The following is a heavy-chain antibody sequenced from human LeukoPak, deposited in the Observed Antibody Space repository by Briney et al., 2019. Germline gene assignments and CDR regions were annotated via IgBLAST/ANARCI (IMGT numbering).Heavy chain of an antibody. D-gene: IGHD3-22*01. CDR2: VYYSGTT. CDR3: ARNYDSSGYYYVGY. Sequence: KPSETLSLTCTVSGGSFSSASYYWSWIRQPPGKGLEWIGYVYYSGTTNYNPSLKSRVTISVDTSKNQFSLKLSSVTAADSAVYYCARNYDSSGYYYVGYWGQGTLVTVSS. J-gene: IGHJ4*02. V-gene: IGHV4-61*01. CDR1: GGSFSSASYY.